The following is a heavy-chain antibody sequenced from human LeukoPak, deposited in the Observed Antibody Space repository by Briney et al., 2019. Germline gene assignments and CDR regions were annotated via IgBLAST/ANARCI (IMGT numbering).Heavy chain of an antibody. CDR1: GDSMDRYY. D-gene: IGHD6-19*01. CDR3: ARTTGFAVAGGYYFDY. J-gene: IGHJ4*02. Sequence: SETLSLTCSVFGDSMDRYYWSRIRQAAGKGLECIGRIYFGGGTRYNPSLKSRVTMSIDTSKSQFSLRLSSVTAADTAVYYCARTTGFAVAGGYYFDYWGQGILVTVSA. V-gene: IGHV4-4*07. CDR2: IYFGGGT.